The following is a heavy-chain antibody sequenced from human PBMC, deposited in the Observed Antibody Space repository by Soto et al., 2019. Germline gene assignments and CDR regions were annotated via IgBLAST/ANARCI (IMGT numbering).Heavy chain of an antibody. D-gene: IGHD2-15*01. V-gene: IGHV4-61*01. CDR1: GGSVNNGNYY. Sequence: QVQLQESGPGLVKPSETLTLTCTVSGGSVNNGNYYWSWIRQPPGKGLEWIGNIYNSGTTNYNPSLKSRVIISIDTAKKQCALKLSSVTAADTAVYFCARDPGVGLAARWFDPWGQGALVTVSS. J-gene: IGHJ5*02. CDR3: ARDPGVGLAARWFDP. CDR2: IYNSGTT.